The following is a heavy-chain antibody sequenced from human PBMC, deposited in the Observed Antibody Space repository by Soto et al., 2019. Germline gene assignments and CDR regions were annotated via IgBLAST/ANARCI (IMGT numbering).Heavy chain of an antibody. J-gene: IGHJ6*02. Sequence: QVQLVQSGAEVEKPGASVKVSCKASGYNFTTYAMLWVRQAPGQRPEWMGCITTGNGNTKYSPKFQGRVTITGDTSAITAYMELSSFKSEDTAVYCCARGELLYYYYYGMDVCGQGSTVTVS. CDR3: ARGELLYYYYYGMDV. V-gene: IGHV1-3*04. D-gene: IGHD1-26*01. CDR2: ITTGNGNT. CDR1: GYNFTTYA.